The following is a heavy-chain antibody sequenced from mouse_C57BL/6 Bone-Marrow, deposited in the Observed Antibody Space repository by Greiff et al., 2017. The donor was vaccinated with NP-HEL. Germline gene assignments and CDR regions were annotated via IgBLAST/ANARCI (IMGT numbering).Heavy chain of an antibody. CDR2: IDPANGDT. D-gene: IGHD2-12*01. V-gene: IGHV14-4*01. CDR1: GFNIKDDY. J-gene: IGHJ2*01. Sequence: EVQLQESGAELVRPGASVKLSCTASGFNIKDDYMHWVKQRPEQGLEWIGWIDPANGDTEYAPKFQGKATITADTSSNTAYLQLSSLTSEDTAVYYCTFPYSYDDEGFFDYWGQGTTLTVSS. CDR3: TFPYSYDDEGFFDY.